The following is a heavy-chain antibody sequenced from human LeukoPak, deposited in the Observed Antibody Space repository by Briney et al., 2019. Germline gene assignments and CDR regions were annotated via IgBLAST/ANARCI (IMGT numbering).Heavy chain of an antibody. J-gene: IGHJ4*02. CDR1: GGSFSGYY. V-gene: IGHV4-31*11. D-gene: IGHD4-11*01. CDR2: IYYSGST. Sequence: SETLSLTCAVYGGSFSGYYWSWIRQHPGKGLEWIGYIYYSGSTYYNPSLKSRVTISVDTSKNQFSLKLSSVTAADTAVYYCARGTNDYGNLAIDYWGQGTLVTVSS. CDR3: ARGTNDYGNLAIDY.